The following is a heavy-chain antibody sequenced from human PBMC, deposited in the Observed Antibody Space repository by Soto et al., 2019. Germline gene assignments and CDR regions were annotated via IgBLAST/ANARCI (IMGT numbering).Heavy chain of an antibody. D-gene: IGHD3-22*01. CDR2: ARNKVHSYTT. CDR3: ARYDSSGYYVDY. V-gene: IGHV3-72*01. Sequence: PGGSLRLSCAASGFTFSSYAMRWFRQAPGKGLEWVGRARNKVHSYTTEYAASVKGRFTISRDDSENSLYLQMNSLKTEDTAVYFCARYDSSGYYVDYWGQGT. J-gene: IGHJ4*02. CDR1: GFTFSSYA.